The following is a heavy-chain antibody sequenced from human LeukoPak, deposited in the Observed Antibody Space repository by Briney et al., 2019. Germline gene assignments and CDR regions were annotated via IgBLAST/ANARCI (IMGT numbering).Heavy chain of an antibody. Sequence: ASVKVSCKASGYTFTGYYMHWVRQAPGQGLEWMGWINPNSGGTNYAQKFQGRVTMTRDTSISTAYMELSRLGSDDTAVYYCARDLRLEVAVAGTPHGYWGQGTLVTVSS. CDR2: INPNSGGT. CDR3: ARDLRLEVAVAGTPHGY. D-gene: IGHD6-19*01. V-gene: IGHV1-2*02. J-gene: IGHJ4*02. CDR1: GYTFTGYY.